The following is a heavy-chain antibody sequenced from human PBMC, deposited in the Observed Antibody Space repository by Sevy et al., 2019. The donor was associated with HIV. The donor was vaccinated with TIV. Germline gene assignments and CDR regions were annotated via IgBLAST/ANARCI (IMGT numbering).Heavy chain of an antibody. Sequence: GGSLRLSCAASGFTFSTYVMTWVRQAPGKGLEWVSSISGSGDSTYYPDSVKGRFTISRDNSKNTVYLQMNSLRAEDTAIFYCAKDLARHVTGKPLYLDSWGHGTPVTVSS. D-gene: IGHD2-21*02. CDR3: AKDLARHVTGKPLYLDS. V-gene: IGHV3-23*01. J-gene: IGHJ5*01. CDR1: GFTFSTYV. CDR2: ISGSGDST.